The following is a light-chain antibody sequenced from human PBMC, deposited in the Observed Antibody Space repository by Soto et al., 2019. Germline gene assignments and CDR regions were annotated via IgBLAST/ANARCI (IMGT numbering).Light chain of an antibody. J-gene: IGKJ4*01. CDR3: QQYDTLTLP. V-gene: IGKV1-33*01. CDR2: DAS. Sequence: DIQMTQSPSSLSASVGDRVTITCQASQDMSNYLNWYQQKPGKATKLLIYDASNLETGVPSRFSGSGSGTDFTFATSSLQPEDIATNYCQQYDTLTLPFCGGTKVDIX. CDR1: QDMSNY.